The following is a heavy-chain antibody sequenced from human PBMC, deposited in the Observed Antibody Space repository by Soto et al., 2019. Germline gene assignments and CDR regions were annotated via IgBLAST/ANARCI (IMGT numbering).Heavy chain of an antibody. Sequence: PGESLKISCKGSGYSFTSYWISWVRQMPGKGLEWMGRIDPSDSYTNYSPSFQGHVTISADKSISTAYLQWSSLKASDTAMYYCARQKSSVYYGSGSYHYWGQGTLVTVSS. D-gene: IGHD3-10*01. CDR1: GYSFTSYW. CDR3: ARQKSSVYYGSGSYHY. V-gene: IGHV5-10-1*01. J-gene: IGHJ4*02. CDR2: IDPSDSYT.